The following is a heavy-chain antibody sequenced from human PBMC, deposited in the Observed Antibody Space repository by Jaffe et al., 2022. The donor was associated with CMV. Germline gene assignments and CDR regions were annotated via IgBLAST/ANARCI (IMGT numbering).Heavy chain of an antibody. Sequence: QVQLVQSGAEVKKPGASVKVSCKVSGYTLTELSMHWVRQAPGKGLEWMGGFDPEDGETIYAQKFQGRVTMTEDTSTDTAYMELSSLRSEDTAVYYCAIAMVRGYSYGYPGGAFDIWGQGTMVTVSS. CDR3: AIAMVRGYSYGYPGGAFDI. D-gene: IGHD5-18*01. V-gene: IGHV1-24*01. CDR1: GYTLTELS. CDR2: FDPEDGET. J-gene: IGHJ3*02.